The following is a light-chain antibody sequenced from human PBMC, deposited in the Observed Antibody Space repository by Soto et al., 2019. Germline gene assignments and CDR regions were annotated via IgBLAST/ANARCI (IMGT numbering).Light chain of an antibody. V-gene: IGKV3D-15*01. CDR2: SAS. CDR3: QQYNTWPFT. J-gene: IGKJ3*01. CDR1: QGVNID. Sequence: EIVLTQSPATLSVSPGESATLSCRASQGVNIDLVWYQQKPGQAPKLLMFSASARVTGIPARFIGGGSETEFTLTISSLQPEDSAVYYCQQYNTWPFTVGPGTKVDIK.